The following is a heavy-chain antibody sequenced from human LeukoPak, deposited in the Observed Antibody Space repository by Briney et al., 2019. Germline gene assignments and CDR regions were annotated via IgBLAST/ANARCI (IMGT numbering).Heavy chain of an antibody. CDR2: ISYDGSNK. J-gene: IGHJ4*02. Sequence: PGGSLRLSCAASGFTFSSYAMHWVRQAPGKGLEWVAVISYDGSNKYYADSVKGRFTISRDNSKNTLYLQMNSLRAEDTAVYYCARDIAVAGTLALDYWGQGTLVTVSS. V-gene: IGHV3-30-3*01. CDR3: ARDIAVAGTLALDY. D-gene: IGHD6-19*01. CDR1: GFTFSSYA.